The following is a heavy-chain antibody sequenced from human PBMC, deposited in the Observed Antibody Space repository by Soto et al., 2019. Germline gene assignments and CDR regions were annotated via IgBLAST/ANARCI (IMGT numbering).Heavy chain of an antibody. Sequence: SETLSLTCTVSGGSISSSSYYWGWIRQPPGKGLEWIGSIYYSGSTYYNPSLKSRVTISVDTSKNQFSLKLSSVTAADTAVYYCARYSAASGTYYFDYWGQGTLVTVSS. CDR3: ARYSAASGTYYFDY. CDR2: IYYSGST. V-gene: IGHV4-39*01. D-gene: IGHD6-13*01. J-gene: IGHJ4*01. CDR1: GGSISSSSYY.